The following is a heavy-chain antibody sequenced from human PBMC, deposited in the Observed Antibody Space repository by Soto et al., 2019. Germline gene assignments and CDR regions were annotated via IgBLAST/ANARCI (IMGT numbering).Heavy chain of an antibody. CDR2: INPNSGGT. J-gene: IGHJ6*02. CDR3: ERDFTTSRYGVEV. Sequence: ASVKVSCKASGYTFTGAYIHWVRQAGGQGREWMGCINPNSGGTEFAQKFQGRVTVTRDTSITTVYMEMNRLRSDDTGVYYCERDFTTSRYGVEVWRQGTVVNVPS. D-gene: IGHD3-16*02. CDR1: GYTFTGAY. V-gene: IGHV1-2*02.